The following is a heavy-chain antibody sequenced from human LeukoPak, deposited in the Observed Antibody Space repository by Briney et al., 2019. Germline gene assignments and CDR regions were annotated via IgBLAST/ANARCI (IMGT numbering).Heavy chain of an antibody. Sequence: PGGSLRLSCAASGFTFSTYWMHWVRQAPGKGLVWVSRINSDGRRTTYADSLKGRFTISRDDAKNTLYLQMNSLRAEDTAVHYCARDLDYGGNSNFDDWGQGTLVTVSS. V-gene: IGHV3-74*01. CDR2: INSDGRRT. D-gene: IGHD4-23*01. CDR1: GFTFSTYW. CDR3: ARDLDYGGNSNFDD. J-gene: IGHJ4*02.